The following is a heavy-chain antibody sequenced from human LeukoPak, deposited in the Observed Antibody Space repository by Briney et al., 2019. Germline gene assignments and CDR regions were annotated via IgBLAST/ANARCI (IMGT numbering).Heavy chain of an antibody. CDR2: ISSSSTYS. V-gene: IGHV3-11*06. CDR1: GFTFSDYY. D-gene: IGHD3-22*01. CDR3: ARVMIGTVNWFDP. Sequence: PGGSLRLSGVASGFTFSDYYMSWIRQAPGKGLEWVSYISSSSTYSSYADSVKGRFTISRDNAKNSLYLQMNSLRAEDTAVYYCARVMIGTVNWFDPWGQGTLVTVSS. J-gene: IGHJ5*02.